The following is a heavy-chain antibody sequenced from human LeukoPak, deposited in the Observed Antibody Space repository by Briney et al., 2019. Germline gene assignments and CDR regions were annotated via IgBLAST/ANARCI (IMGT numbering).Heavy chain of an antibody. CDR3: ARDLGHCSGGTCSAVFDY. CDR1: GFTFADYA. Sequence: GGSLRLSCAASGFTFADYAMHWVRQVPGKGLEWVSGISWNSNNIGYADSVRGRFTISRDNAKNTLYMQMNSLRAEDTAVYYCARDLGHCSGGTCSAVFDYWGQGTLVTVSS. V-gene: IGHV3-9*01. CDR2: ISWNSNNI. D-gene: IGHD2-15*01. J-gene: IGHJ4*02.